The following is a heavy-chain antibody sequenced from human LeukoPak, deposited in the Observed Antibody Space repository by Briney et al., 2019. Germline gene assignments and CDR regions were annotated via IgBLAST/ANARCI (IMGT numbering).Heavy chain of an antibody. V-gene: IGHV3-7*03. CDR2: IKQDGSEK. CDR1: GFTFSNYW. Sequence: GSLRLSCAASGFTFSNYWMSWARQAPGTGLEWMANIKQDGSEKYYVDSVKSRFTISRDNAKNSLYLQMNSLRAEDTAIYYCTNPPTVTQTRFDPWGQGTLVTVSS. D-gene: IGHD4-17*01. CDR3: TNPPTVTQTRFDP. J-gene: IGHJ5*02.